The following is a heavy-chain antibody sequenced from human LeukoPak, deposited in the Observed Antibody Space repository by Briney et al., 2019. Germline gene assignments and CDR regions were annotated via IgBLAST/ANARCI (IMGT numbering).Heavy chain of an antibody. CDR1: GFTLSSYS. CDR2: ISSTSSTI. J-gene: IGHJ6*04. D-gene: IGHD3-3*01. Sequence: PGGSLRLSCAASGFTLSSYSMNWVRQAPGKGLEWVSYISSTSSTIYYVDSVKGRFTISRDNAKNSLYLQMNSLRAEDTAVYYCARDRSAAVFGVVRRNKVGTLDVWGKGTTVIVSS. CDR3: ARDRSAAVFGVVRRNKVGTLDV. V-gene: IGHV3-48*01.